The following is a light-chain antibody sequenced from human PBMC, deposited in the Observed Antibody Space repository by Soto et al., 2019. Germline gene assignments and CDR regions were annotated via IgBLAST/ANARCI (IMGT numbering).Light chain of an antibody. CDR1: QSISSW. Sequence: DIQMTQSPSTLSASVGDRVTITCRARQSISSWLAWYQQKPGKAPKLLIYKASSLESGVPSRLRGNRSGTEFTRTISSMQPDNSTTYYCQQYNSYSRTFGQATKDEIK. CDR3: QQYNSYSRT. V-gene: IGKV1-5*03. J-gene: IGKJ1*01. CDR2: KAS.